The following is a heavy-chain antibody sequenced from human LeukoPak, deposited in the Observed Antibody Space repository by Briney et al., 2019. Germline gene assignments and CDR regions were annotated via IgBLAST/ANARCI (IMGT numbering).Heavy chain of an antibody. CDR1: GGSLSRGVYY. V-gene: IGHV4-30-4*01. J-gene: IGHJ5*02. CDR2: VYYRGNT. Sequence: SQTLSLTCTLSGGSLSRGVYYCSWIRPPPRKSLEWIGFVYYRGNTYYSPALKSRGTISIDTVKDQFSLRMNSVTAADTAVYYCARVAAHWFDPWGQGTLVTVS. D-gene: IGHD6-25*01. CDR3: ARVAAHWFDP.